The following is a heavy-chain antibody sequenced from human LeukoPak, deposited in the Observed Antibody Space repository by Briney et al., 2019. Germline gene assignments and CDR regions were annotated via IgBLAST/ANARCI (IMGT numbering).Heavy chain of an antibody. D-gene: IGHD3-16*02. CDR2: ISAYNGNT. CDR3: ARDQGDYVWGSYRSIDY. CDR1: GYTFTSYG. J-gene: IGHJ4*02. V-gene: IGHV1-18*01. Sequence: ASVNVSCKASGYTFTSYGISWVRQAPGQGGEWIGWISAYNGNTNYAQKLQGRVTMTTDTSTSTAYMELRSLRSDDTAVYYCARDQGDYVWGSYRSIDYWGQGTLVTVSS.